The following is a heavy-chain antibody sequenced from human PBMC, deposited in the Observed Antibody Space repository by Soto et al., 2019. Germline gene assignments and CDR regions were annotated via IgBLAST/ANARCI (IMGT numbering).Heavy chain of an antibody. V-gene: IGHV5-51*01. CDR2: ISPGDSDT. J-gene: IGHJ6*02. D-gene: IGHD3-10*01. CDR1: GCNFTTYW. Sequence: PXESLKISCKGSGCNFTTYWIGWVRQMPGKGLEWMGIISPGDSDTIYSPSFQGQVTISADKSISTAYLQWSSLKASDTAMFYCARYYVSGTYYHGVDVWGQGTTVTVSS. CDR3: ARYYVSGTYYHGVDV.